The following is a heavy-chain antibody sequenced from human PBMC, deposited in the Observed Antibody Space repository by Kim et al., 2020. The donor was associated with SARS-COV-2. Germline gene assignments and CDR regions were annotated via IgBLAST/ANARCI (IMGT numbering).Heavy chain of an antibody. CDR3: AKDLMVTSTQYSFDY. Sequence: GGSLRLSCAASGFTFEDYTMHWVRQAPGKGLEWVSLISWDGATYYSDSVKGRFTISRDNRKNSLYLQITSLRTEDTALYYCAKDLMVTSTQYSFDYWGQG. CDR2: ISWDGAT. CDR1: GFTFEDYT. J-gene: IGHJ4*02. D-gene: IGHD2-21*02. V-gene: IGHV3-43*01.